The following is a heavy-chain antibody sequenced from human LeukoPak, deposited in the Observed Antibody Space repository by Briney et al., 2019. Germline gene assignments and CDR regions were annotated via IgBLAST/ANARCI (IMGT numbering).Heavy chain of an antibody. D-gene: IGHD6-13*01. CDR2: ISSAGTT. Sequence: GGSLRLSCAASGFTVSSSYMSWVRQAPGEGLEWVSIISSAGTTYYADSVKGRFTISRDNSKNTVYLQVNSLRDEDTAVYYCARDLEAANTYYFDYWGQGTMVTVSS. CDR3: ARDLEAANTYYFDY. J-gene: IGHJ4*02. V-gene: IGHV3-66*01. CDR1: GFTVSSSY.